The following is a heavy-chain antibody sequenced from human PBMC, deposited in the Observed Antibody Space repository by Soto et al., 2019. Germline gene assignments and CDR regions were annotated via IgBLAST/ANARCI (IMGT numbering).Heavy chain of an antibody. V-gene: IGHV3-23*01. CDR1: GFTFSSYA. Sequence: PGGSLRLSCAASGFTFSSYAMSWVRQAPGKGLEWVSLISGSGGSTYYADSVKGRFTISRDNSKNTLYLQMNSLRAEDTAVYYWSKGSPSTVSYIDSWGQGPLVTVS. CDR2: ISGSGGST. CDR3: SKGSPSTVSYIDS. J-gene: IGHJ4*02.